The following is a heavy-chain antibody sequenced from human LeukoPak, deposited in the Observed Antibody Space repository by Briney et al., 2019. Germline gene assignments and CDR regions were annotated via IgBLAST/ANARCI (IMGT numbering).Heavy chain of an antibody. D-gene: IGHD3-10*01. CDR1: GYTFTVYY. J-gene: IGHJ2*01. CDR2: INPNSGGT. CDR3: ARSNGSGSYIHWYFDL. V-gene: IGHV1-2*02. Sequence: EASVKVSCKASGYTFTVYYMHWVRQAPGQGLEWMGWINPNSGGTNYAQKLQGRVTMTRDTSISTAYMELSRLRSDDTAVYYCARSNGSGSYIHWYFDLWGRGTLVTVSS.